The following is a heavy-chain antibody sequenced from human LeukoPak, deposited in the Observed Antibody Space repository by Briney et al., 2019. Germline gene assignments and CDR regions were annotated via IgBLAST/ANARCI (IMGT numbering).Heavy chain of an antibody. Sequence: GASVEVSCKTSGYTFTSYDVNWVRQATGQGLEWMGWMNPNSGNTGYAQRFQGRVTMTTNTSINTAYMELRSLRSEDTAVYYCARALRISGWFDPWGQGTLVTVSS. CDR3: ARALRISGWFDP. J-gene: IGHJ5*02. CDR1: GYTFTSYD. CDR2: MNPNSGNT. D-gene: IGHD1-20*01. V-gene: IGHV1-8*01.